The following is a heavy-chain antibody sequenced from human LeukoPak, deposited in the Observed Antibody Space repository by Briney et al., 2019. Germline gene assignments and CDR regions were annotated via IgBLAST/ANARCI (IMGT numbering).Heavy chain of an antibody. CDR2: IYYSGST. J-gene: IGHJ4*02. CDR3: ARGHSGYDTPDY. CDR1: GGSLSSYY. D-gene: IGHD5-12*01. Sequence: PSETLSLTCTVSGGSLSSYYWSWVRQPPGKGLEWIGYIYYSGSTNYNPSLKSRVTISVDTSKNQFSLKLSSVTAADTAVYYCARGHSGYDTPDYWGQGTLVTVSS. V-gene: IGHV4-59*01.